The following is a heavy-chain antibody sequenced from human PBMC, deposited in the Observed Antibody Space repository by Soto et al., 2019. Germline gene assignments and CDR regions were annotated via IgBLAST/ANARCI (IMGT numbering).Heavy chain of an antibody. J-gene: IGHJ4*02. CDR2: IYDSGNT. CDR3: ASADRVGYMPY. D-gene: IGHD5-12*01. V-gene: IGHV4-38-2*01. Sequence: PSETLSLTCAVSGNFISSGYYWAWLRPPPGQGLEWVASIYDSGNTYYNPSLTSRVTISVDTSKNQFHLKLNSVTAAASAVYYCASADRVGYMPYCGQGTMVTVSS. CDR1: GNFISSGYY.